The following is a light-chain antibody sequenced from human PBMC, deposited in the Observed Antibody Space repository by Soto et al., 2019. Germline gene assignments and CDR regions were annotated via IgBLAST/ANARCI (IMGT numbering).Light chain of an antibody. CDR2: EAS. J-gene: IGKJ1*01. CDR3: QNFDSSPQS. CDR1: QGIRHY. Sequence: DIQMTQSPSSLSASVGDRVTITCRASQGIRHYLAWYQQKPWKVPKLLIYEASNFQSGVPPRFRGGGSGTEFKLTISSLLPEDVPTAYCQNFDSSPQSFGKGTKVEIK. V-gene: IGKV1-27*01.